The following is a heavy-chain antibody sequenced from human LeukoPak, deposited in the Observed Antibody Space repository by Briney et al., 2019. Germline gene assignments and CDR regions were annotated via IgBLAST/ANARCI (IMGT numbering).Heavy chain of an antibody. CDR3: AKSLYGGCDY. J-gene: IGHJ4*02. V-gene: IGHV3-21*04. D-gene: IGHD3-16*02. CDR2: ISSSSSYI. Sequence: PGGSLRLSCAASGFTFSSYSMNWVRQAPGKGLEWVSSISSSSSYIYYADSVKGRFTIFRDNSKNTVYLQMNSLRVEDTAVYYCAKSLYGGCDYWGQGTVVTVSS. CDR1: GFTFSSYS.